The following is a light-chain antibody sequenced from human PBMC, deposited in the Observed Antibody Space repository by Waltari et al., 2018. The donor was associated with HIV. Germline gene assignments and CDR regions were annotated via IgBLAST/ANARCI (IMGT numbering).Light chain of an antibody. J-gene: IGLJ3*02. V-gene: IGLV3-25*03. CDR3: QSADSSGTYWV. Sequence: SYELTQPPSASVSPGQTARITCSGDALAKQYAYWYQQKPGQAPVLVLYKESGRPSGIPERFAGSSSGRTVTLTISGVQAEDEADYYCQSADSSGTYWVFGGGTKLTVL. CDR2: KES. CDR1: ALAKQY.